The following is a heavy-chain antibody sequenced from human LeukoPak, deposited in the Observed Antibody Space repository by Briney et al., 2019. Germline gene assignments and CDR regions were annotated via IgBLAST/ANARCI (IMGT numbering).Heavy chain of an antibody. V-gene: IGHV3-48*04. CDR1: GFTFSNYN. CDR3: ARDPGIVGASYYFDY. Sequence: GGSLRLSCVASGFTFSNYNMNWVRQAPGKGLEWVSYISSSSSTIYYADSVKGRFTISRDNAKNSLYLQMNSLRAEDTAVYYCARDPGIVGASYYFDYWGQGTLVTVSS. CDR2: ISSSSSTI. D-gene: IGHD1-26*01. J-gene: IGHJ4*02.